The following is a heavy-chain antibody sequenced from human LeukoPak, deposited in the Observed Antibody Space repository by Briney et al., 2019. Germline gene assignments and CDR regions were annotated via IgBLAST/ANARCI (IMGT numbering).Heavy chain of an antibody. D-gene: IGHD4-23*01. CDR2: IGYEGVHK. CDR1: GFTFNNFG. J-gene: IGHJ4*02. CDR3: AKDLHGGYSSDY. Sequence: GGSLRLSWAASGFTFNNFGMHWVRQAPGKGLEWVSFIGYEGVHKYYADSVKGRFTISKDNSKATLYLQMNSLRPEDTAVYYCAKDLHGGYSSDYWGQGTLVTVFS. V-gene: IGHV3-30*02.